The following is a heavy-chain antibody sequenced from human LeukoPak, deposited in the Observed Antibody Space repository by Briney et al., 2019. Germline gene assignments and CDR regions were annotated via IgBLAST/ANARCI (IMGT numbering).Heavy chain of an antibody. J-gene: IGHJ4*02. CDR1: GGTFSSYA. CDR2: IIPIFGTA. Sequence: SVKVSCKASGGTFSSYAISWVRQAPGQGLEWMGGIIPIFGTANYAQKFQGRVTITTDESTRTAYMELSSLRSEDTAVYYCASGYSSHSSGYFTYFDYGGRGPRATVS. CDR3: ASGYSSHSSGYFTYFDY. D-gene: IGHD3-22*01. V-gene: IGHV1-69*05.